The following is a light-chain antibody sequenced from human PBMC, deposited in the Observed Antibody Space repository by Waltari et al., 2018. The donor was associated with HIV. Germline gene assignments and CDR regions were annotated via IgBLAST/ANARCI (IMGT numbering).Light chain of an antibody. J-gene: IGLJ1*01. CDR2: EVS. CDR1: SSAAGGYNF. V-gene: IGLV2-14*01. Sequence: QSALTQPASVSGSPGQSITISCTGTSSAAGGYNFVSWYQLHPGKAPKLMIYEVSNRPSGVSNRFSGSKSGNTASLTISGLQAEDESDYYCSSYTSSSTYVFGTGTKVTVL. CDR3: SSYTSSSTYV.